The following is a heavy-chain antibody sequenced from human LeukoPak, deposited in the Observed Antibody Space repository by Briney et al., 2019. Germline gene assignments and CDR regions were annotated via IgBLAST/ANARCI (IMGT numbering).Heavy chain of an antibody. CDR3: AKAGYINYYAYYHMDV. D-gene: IGHD3-9*01. J-gene: IGHJ6*03. V-gene: IGHV3-23*01. Sequence: GGSLRLSCAASGFTFSSYAMSWVRQAPGKGLEWVSSISGSGGSTYYADSVKGRFTISRDNSKSTLYLQMNSLRAGDTALYYSAKAGYINYYAYYHMDVWGKGTTVTVSS. CDR2: ISGSGGST. CDR1: GFTFSSYA.